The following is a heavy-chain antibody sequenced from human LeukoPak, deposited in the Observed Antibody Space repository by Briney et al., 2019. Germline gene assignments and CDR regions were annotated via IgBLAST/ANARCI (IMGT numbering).Heavy chain of an antibody. CDR3: ARAKPSGWFDY. J-gene: IGHJ4*02. V-gene: IGHV4-59*01. D-gene: IGHD6-19*01. Sequence: SETLSLTCTVSGGSISSYYWSWIRQPPGKGLEWIGYIYYSGSTNYNPSLKSRVTISVDTSKNQFSLKLSSVTAADTAVYYCARAKPSGWFDYRGQGTLVTVSS. CDR2: IYYSGST. CDR1: GGSISSYY.